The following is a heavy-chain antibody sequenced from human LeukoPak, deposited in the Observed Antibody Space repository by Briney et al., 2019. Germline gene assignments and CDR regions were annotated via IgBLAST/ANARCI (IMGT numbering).Heavy chain of an antibody. CDR2: INHSGST. CDR3: ARDLHSYTYYYYGMDV. Sequence: ETLSLTCAVYGGSFSGYYWSWIRQPPGKGLEWIGEINHSGSTNYNPSLKSRVTISVDTSKNQFSLKLSSVTAADTAVYYCARDLHSYTYYYYGMDVWGQGTTVTVSS. V-gene: IGHV4-34*01. J-gene: IGHJ6*02. D-gene: IGHD5-18*01. CDR1: GGSFSGYY.